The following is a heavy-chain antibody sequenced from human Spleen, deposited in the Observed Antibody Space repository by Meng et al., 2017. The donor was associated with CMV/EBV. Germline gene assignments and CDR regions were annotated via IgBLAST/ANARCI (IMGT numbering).Heavy chain of an antibody. CDR1: GFTFSSYA. V-gene: IGHV3-30*04. J-gene: IGHJ5*02. CDR2: ISYDGSNK. D-gene: IGHD1-7*01. CDR3: ARRSGTTLKNWFDP. Sequence: GESLKISCAASGFTFSSYAMHWVRQAPGKGLEWVAVISYDGSNKYYADSVKGRFTISRDNSKNTLYLQMNRLTTEDTAVYSCARRSGTTLKNWFDPWGQGTLVTVSS.